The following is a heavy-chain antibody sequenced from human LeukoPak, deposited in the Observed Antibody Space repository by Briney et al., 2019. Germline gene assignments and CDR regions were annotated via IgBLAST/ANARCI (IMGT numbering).Heavy chain of an antibody. J-gene: IGHJ6*02. CDR3: AGGVLEAQGWLQWMGTVYSMDV. CDR1: GFNFGDYY. CDR2: MSSRSGII. D-gene: IGHD5-24*01. V-gene: IGHV3-11*01. Sequence: NPGGSLRLSCAVSGFNFGDYYMNWIRQSPGKGLERISYMSSRSGIIYYGGSVKGRFTISRDNAKNSLYLQMNSLRPDDTAVYYCAGGVLEAQGWLQWMGTVYSMDVWGQGTPVTVSS.